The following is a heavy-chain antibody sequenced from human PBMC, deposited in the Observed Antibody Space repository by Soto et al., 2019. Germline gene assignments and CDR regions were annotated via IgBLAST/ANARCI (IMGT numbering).Heavy chain of an antibody. D-gene: IGHD3-10*01. CDR2: ISKSGDST. CDR1: GVTFTSYA. V-gene: IGHV3-23*01. Sequence: QPGGSLRLSCAASGVTFTSYAMTWVRQVPGEGLQWVSSISKSGDSTYYADSVKGRFTTSRDNSKNTLYLQMNSLRAEDTAIYYCAKGSFGFDYWGQGTLVTVPS. J-gene: IGHJ4*02. CDR3: AKGSFGFDY.